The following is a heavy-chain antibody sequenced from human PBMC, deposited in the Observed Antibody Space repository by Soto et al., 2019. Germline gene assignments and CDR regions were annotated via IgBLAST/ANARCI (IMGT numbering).Heavy chain of an antibody. CDR1: FTSYD. CDR3: ARGPGSSDWRFSSLYMDV. Sequence: QVQLVQSGAEVKKPGASVTVSCTFTSYDINWVRQAAGLGPAWMAWMNPNRGDTRYAQKFQGRVTMTRDTSKCTAYVELSNLRSEDTAVYYCARGPGSSDWRFSSLYMDVWDQGTTVTVSS. CDR2: MNPNRGDT. D-gene: IGHD6-19*01. V-gene: IGHV1-8*01. J-gene: IGHJ6*02.